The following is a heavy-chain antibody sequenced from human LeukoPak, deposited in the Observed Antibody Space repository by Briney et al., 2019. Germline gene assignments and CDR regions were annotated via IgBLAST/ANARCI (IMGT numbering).Heavy chain of an antibody. CDR2: IKSDGKT. Sequence: GGSLRLSCAASGFTFSSYWMHWVRQAPGKGLVWVSRIKSDGKTNYADSVKGRFTISRNNAKNTVSLQMNSLRAEDTGVYYCARAPSEIGGYYPEYFRHWGQGTLVTVSS. J-gene: IGHJ1*01. CDR1: GFTFSSYW. V-gene: IGHV3-74*01. CDR3: ARAPSEIGGYYPEYFRH. D-gene: IGHD3-22*01.